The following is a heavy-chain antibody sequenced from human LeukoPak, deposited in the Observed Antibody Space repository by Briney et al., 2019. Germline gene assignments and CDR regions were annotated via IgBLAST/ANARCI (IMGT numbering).Heavy chain of an antibody. CDR1: GGSISSYY. CDR2: IYYSGST. V-gene: IGHV4-59*01. J-gene: IGHJ1*01. Sequence: SETLSLTCTVSGGSISSYYWSWIRQPPGKGLEWIGYIYYSGSTNYNPSLKSRVTISVDTSKNQFSLKLSSVTAADTAVYYCAGSYSSGWYTGGGEYFQHWGQGTLVTVSS. CDR3: AGSYSSGWYTGGGEYFQH. D-gene: IGHD6-19*01.